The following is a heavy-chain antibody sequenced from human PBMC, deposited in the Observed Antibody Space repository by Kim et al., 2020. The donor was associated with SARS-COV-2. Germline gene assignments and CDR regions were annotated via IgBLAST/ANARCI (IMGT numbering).Heavy chain of an antibody. CDR2: IRSKAYGGTT. V-gene: IGHV3-49*04. J-gene: IGHJ6*02. CDR3: TREGTYYDFWSGYYSVGMDV. CDR1: GFTFGDYA. Sequence: GGSLRLSCTASGFTFGDYAMSWVRQAPGKGLEWVGFIRSKAYGGTTEYAASVKGRFTISRDDSKSIAYLQMNSLKTEDTAVYYCTREGTYYDFWSGYYSVGMDVWGQGTTVTVSS. D-gene: IGHD3-3*01.